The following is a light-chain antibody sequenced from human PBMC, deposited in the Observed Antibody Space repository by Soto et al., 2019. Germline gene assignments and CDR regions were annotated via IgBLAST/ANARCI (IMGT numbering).Light chain of an antibody. V-gene: IGLV1-44*01. CDR2: SNN. Sequence: QSVLTQPPSASGTPGQRVTISCSGSSSNIESNYVYWYQHLPGTAPKLLIYSNNQRPSGVPDRFSGSKSGTSASLAISGLQSEDEAGYYCAAWDDSLNGVVFGGGTQLTVL. CDR3: AAWDDSLNGVV. J-gene: IGLJ2*01. CDR1: SSNIESNY.